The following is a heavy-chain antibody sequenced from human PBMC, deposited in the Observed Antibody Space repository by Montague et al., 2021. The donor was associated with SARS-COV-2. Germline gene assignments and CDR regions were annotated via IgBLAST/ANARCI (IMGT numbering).Heavy chain of an antibody. J-gene: IGHJ4*02. CDR3: ARHYSATLPAVY. CDR2: ISDSGST. Sequence: SETLSLTCTVSGDSISSYLWNWFRQPPGKGLEWIGYISDSGSTNYNPSLTSRVTMSVDTSKDQFSLKVNSVAAADTAVYYCARHYSATLPAVYWGQGTLVTVSS. CDR1: GDSISSYL. V-gene: IGHV4-59*08. D-gene: IGHD2-15*01.